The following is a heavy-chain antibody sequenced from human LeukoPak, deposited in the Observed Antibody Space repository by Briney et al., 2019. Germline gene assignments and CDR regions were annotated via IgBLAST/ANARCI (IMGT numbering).Heavy chain of an antibody. CDR2: ISGSGGST. CDR1: GASISNYY. J-gene: IGHJ6*02. V-gene: IGHV3-23*01. D-gene: IGHD3-3*01. CDR3: AKDLYDFWSGYLYYYYGMDV. Sequence: ETLSLTCTVSGASISNYYWSWVRQAPGKGLEWVSAISGSGGSTYYADSVKGRFTISRDNSKNTLYLQMNSLRAEDTAVYYCAKDLYDFWSGYLYYYYGMDVWGQGTTVTVSS.